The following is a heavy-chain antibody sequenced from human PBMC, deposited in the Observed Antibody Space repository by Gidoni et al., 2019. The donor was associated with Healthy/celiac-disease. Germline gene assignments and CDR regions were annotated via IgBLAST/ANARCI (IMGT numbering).Heavy chain of an antibody. D-gene: IGHD4-17*01. CDR1: GGSISSGGYY. J-gene: IGHJ6*02. V-gene: IGHV4-31*03. CDR3: ARSNGDLVYYYYGMDV. CDR2: IYYSGST. Sequence: QVQLQESGPGLVKPSQTLSLTCTVSGGSISSGGYYWSWIRQHPGKGLEWIGYIYYSGSTYYNPSLKSRVTISVDTSKNQFSLKLSSVTAADTAVYYCARSNGDLVYYYYGMDVWGQGTTVTVSS.